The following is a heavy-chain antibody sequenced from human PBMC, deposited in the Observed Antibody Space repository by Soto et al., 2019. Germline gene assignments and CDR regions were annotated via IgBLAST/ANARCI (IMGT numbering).Heavy chain of an antibody. J-gene: IGHJ4*02. D-gene: IGHD4-17*01. CDR3: ARGRSTVVRGFDY. CDR1: GGSFSGYY. CDR2: INHSGST. V-gene: IGHV4-34*01. Sequence: SETLSLTCAVYGGSFSGYYWSWIRQPPGKGLEWIGEINHSGSTNYNPSLKSRVTISVDTSKNQFSLKLSSVTAADTAVYYCARGRSTVVRGFDYWGQGTLVSVSS.